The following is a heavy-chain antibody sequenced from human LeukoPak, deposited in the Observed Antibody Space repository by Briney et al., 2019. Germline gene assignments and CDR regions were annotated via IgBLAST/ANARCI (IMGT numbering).Heavy chain of an antibody. D-gene: IGHD3-3*01. V-gene: IGHV1-2*06. CDR1: GYTFTGYY. Sequence: ASVTVSCMASGYTFTGYYMHWVRQAPGQGLEWMGRINPNSGGTNYAQKFQGRVTMTRDTSISTAYMELSRLRSDDTAVYYCARGGYDFVYYYYGMDVWGQGTTVTVSS. J-gene: IGHJ6*02. CDR2: INPNSGGT. CDR3: ARGGYDFVYYYYGMDV.